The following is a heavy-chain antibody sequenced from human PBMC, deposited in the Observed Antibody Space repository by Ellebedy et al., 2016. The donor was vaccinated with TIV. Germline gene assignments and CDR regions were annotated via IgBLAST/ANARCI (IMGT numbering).Heavy chain of an antibody. D-gene: IGHD5-18*01. Sequence: PGGSLRLSCAASGFTVSSNYMSWVRQAPGKGLEWVSVIYSGGATSYADSVKGRFTISRDNSKNTLYLQMNSLIVEDTAVYYCARKYIYGFDWGQGTLVTVSS. CDR3: ARKYIYGFD. CDR2: IYSGGAT. CDR1: GFTVSSNY. J-gene: IGHJ4*02. V-gene: IGHV3-66*01.